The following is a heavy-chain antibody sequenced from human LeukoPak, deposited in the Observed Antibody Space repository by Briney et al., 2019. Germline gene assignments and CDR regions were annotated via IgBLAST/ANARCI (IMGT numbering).Heavy chain of an antibody. CDR3: AGYCSSGSCFLDAFDI. Sequence: SETLSLTCTVSGGSISSYYWSWIRQPPGKGLEWIGYIYYSGSTNYNPSLKSRVTISVDTSKYQFSLKLSSVTAADTAVYYCAGYCSSGSCFLDAFDIWGQGTMVTVSS. CDR2: IYYSGST. D-gene: IGHD2-15*01. V-gene: IGHV4-59*01. CDR1: GGSISSYY. J-gene: IGHJ3*02.